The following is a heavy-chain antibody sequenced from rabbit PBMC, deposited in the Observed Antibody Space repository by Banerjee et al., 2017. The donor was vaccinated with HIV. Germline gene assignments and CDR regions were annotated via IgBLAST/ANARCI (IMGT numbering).Heavy chain of an antibody. D-gene: IGHD8-1*01. CDR1: GFSFSSNYY. J-gene: IGHJ3*01. CDR2: VDAGSTSRT. CDR3: ARRDYGSSTYYDL. Sequence: QSLEESGGDLVKPGASLTLTCTASGFSFSSNYYMCWVRQAPGKGLEWIACVDAGSTSRTYYATWAKGRFILSKTSSTTVTLQMTSLTAADTATYFCARRDYGSSTYYDLWGQGTLVTVS. V-gene: IGHV1S40*01.